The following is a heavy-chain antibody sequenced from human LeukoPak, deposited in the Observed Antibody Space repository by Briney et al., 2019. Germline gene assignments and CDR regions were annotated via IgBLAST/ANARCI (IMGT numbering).Heavy chain of an antibody. D-gene: IGHD3-10*01. J-gene: IGHJ4*02. CDR1: GGSISSYY. CDR2: IYYSGST. Sequence: SETLSLTCTVSGGSISSYYWSWIRQPPGKGLEWIGYIYYSGSTNYNPSLKSRVTISVETSKNEFSLKLRSVTAEDTAVYYCASDSSPQTGGYWGQGTLVTVSS. CDR3: ASDSSPQTGGY. V-gene: IGHV4-59*01.